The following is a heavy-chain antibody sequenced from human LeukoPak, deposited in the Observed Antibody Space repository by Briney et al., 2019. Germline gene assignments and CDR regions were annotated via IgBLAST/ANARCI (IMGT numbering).Heavy chain of an antibody. D-gene: IGHD2-2*01. Sequence: GGSLRLSCAASGFTFSSYGLSWVRQAPGEGLEWVSAISGSGGSTYYADSVKGRFTISRDNSKNTLYLQTNSLRAEDTAVYYCAKSLESTNYYYHMDVWGKGTTVTISS. CDR3: AKSLESTNYYYHMDV. CDR1: GFTFSSYG. CDR2: ISGSGGST. V-gene: IGHV3-23*01. J-gene: IGHJ6*03.